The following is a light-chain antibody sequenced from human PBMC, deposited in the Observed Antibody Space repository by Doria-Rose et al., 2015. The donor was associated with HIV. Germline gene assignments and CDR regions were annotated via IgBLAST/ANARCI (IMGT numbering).Light chain of an antibody. CDR3: QSYVLTPTGLNWV. CDR2: DVT. J-gene: IGLJ3*02. CDR1: SSDVGGYNY. Sequence: PGQPVAISCTGTSSDVGGYNYVSWYQQQPGIAPKLIIYDVTKRPSGVPDRFSGSKSGYTASLAITGLQAEDDADYYCQSYVLTPTGLNWVFGGGTKLTVL. V-gene: IGLV2-11*03.